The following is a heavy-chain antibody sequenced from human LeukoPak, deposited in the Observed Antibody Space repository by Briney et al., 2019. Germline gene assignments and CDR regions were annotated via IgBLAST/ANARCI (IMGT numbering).Heavy chain of an antibody. CDR3: AGRDSSSYFPFGL. J-gene: IGHJ4*02. Sequence: PSETLPLTCTVSGGSISSSRYFWGWIRQPPGKGLEWIGSIYYSGSTYYNPSLKSRVTISLDTSKNQFSLTLTSVTAADTALYYCAGRDSSSYFPFGLWGQGTLVTVSS. CDR1: GGSISSSRYF. D-gene: IGHD3-22*01. CDR2: IYYSGST. V-gene: IGHV4-39*07.